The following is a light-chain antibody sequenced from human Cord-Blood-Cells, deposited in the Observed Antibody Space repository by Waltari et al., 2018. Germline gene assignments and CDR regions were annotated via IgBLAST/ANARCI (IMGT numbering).Light chain of an antibody. Sequence: QSVLTQPPSASGTPGQRVTISCSGSSSNIGSNYVSWYQQLPGTAPNLLIYRNNQRPSGVPDRFSGSKSGTSASLAISGLRSEDEADYYCAAWDDSLSGPNWVFCGGTKLTVL. V-gene: IGLV1-47*01. J-gene: IGLJ3*02. CDR1: SSNIGSNY. CDR2: RNN. CDR3: AAWDDSLSGPNWV.